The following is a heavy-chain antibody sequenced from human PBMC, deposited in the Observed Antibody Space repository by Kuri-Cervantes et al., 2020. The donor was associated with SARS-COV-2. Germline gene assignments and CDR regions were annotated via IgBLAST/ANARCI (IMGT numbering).Heavy chain of an antibody. D-gene: IGHD3-3*01. Sequence: GGSLRLSCAASGFTFSDYYMSWIRQAPGKGLEWVSYISSSSSTIYYADSVKGRFTISRDNAKNSLYLQMNSLRAEDTAVYYCAREVTIFGAVSRGFDPWGQGTLVTVSS. CDR2: ISSSSSTI. CDR1: GFTFSDYY. V-gene: IGHV3-11*04. J-gene: IGHJ5*02. CDR3: AREVTIFGAVSRGFDP.